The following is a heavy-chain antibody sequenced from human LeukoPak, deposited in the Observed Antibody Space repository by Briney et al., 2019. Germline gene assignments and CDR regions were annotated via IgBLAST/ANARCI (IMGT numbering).Heavy chain of an antibody. D-gene: IGHD3-10*01. CDR3: ARAPTSWFGEFYYYYYMDV. CDR1: GFTVSSNY. V-gene: IGHV3-53*01. CDR2: IYSGGST. J-gene: IGHJ6*03. Sequence: PGGSLRLSCAASGFTVSSNYMSWVRQAPGKGLEWVSVIYSGGSTYYADSVKGRFTISRDNSKNTLYLQMNSLRAEDTAVYYCARAPTSWFGEFYYYYYMDVWGKGTTVTVSS.